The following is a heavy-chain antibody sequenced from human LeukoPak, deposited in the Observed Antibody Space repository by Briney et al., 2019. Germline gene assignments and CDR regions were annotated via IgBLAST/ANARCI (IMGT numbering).Heavy chain of an antibody. Sequence: PGGSLKLSCAASGFTFSSYAMSWVRQAPGKVLEWVSAISGSGTNTYYADSVKGRFTISRDNSKNTLFLQMNSLRAEDTAVYYCAKRYYGSGNYDPLLGYWGQGALVTASS. J-gene: IGHJ4*02. D-gene: IGHD3-10*01. V-gene: IGHV3-23*01. CDR3: AKRYYGSGNYDPLLGY. CDR2: ISGSGTNT. CDR1: GFTFSSYA.